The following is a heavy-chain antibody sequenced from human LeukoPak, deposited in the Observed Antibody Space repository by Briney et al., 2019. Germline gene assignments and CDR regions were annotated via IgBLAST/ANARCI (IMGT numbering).Heavy chain of an antibody. J-gene: IGHJ4*02. D-gene: IGHD3-22*01. CDR1: GFTFSSYW. CDR2: ISYDGSNK. Sequence: GGSLRPSCAASGFTFSSYWMSWVRQAPGKGLEWVAVISYDGSNKYYADSVKGRFTISRDNSKNTLYLQMNSLRAEDTAVYYCAKEARITMIAWGQGTLVTVSS. V-gene: IGHV3-30*18. CDR3: AKEARITMIA.